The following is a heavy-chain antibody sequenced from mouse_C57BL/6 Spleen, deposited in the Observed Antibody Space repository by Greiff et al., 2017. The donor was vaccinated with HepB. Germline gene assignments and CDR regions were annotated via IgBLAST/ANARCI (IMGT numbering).Heavy chain of an antibody. Sequence: EVQLVESGPELVKPGASVKMSCKASGYTFTDYNMHWVKQSHGKSLEWIGYINPNNGGTSYNQKFKGKATLTVNKSSSTAYMELRSLTSEDSAVYYRARDSSGYVQVPAYWGQGTLVTVSA. J-gene: IGHJ3*01. CDR2: INPNNGGT. CDR3: ARDSSGYVQVPAY. V-gene: IGHV1-22*01. CDR1: GYTFTDYN. D-gene: IGHD3-2*02.